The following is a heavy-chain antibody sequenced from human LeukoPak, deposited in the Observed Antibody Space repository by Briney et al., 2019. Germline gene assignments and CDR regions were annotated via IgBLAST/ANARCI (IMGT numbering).Heavy chain of an antibody. CDR3: ARDGRLGGIDF. CDR2: IDYSGSN. D-gene: IGHD1-26*01. J-gene: IGHJ4*02. CDR1: GGSLSSYY. Sequence: KSSDTLSLTCTVSGGSLSSYYWTWIRQPPGRGLEWIGCIDYSGSNNFNTTLKSRVTLSVASYNNPFSLNLPSVTAADTAVYYCARDGRLGGIDFWGQGALVTVSS. V-gene: IGHV4-59*01.